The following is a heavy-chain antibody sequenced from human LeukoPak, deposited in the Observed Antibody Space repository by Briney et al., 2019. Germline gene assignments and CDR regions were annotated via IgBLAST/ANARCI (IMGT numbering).Heavy chain of an antibody. Sequence: AGGSLRLSCAASGFTFSSYAMSWVRQAPGKGLEWVSAISGSGGSTYYADSVKGRFTISRDNSKNTLYLQMNSLRAEDTAVYYCARGYYYDSSGYWVDYWGQGTLVTVSS. CDR2: ISGSGGST. CDR3: ARGYYYDSSGYWVDY. D-gene: IGHD3-22*01. V-gene: IGHV3-23*01. CDR1: GFTFSSYA. J-gene: IGHJ4*02.